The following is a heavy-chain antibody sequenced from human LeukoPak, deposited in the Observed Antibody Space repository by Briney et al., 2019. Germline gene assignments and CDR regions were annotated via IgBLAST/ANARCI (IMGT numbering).Heavy chain of an antibody. D-gene: IGHD3-16*01. CDR2: IFSSGSS. CDR1: GGSTSGYY. V-gene: IGHV4-59*08. Sequence: SETLSLTCTVSGGSTSGYYWSWIRQPPEKGLEWIGYIFSSGSSNFNPSLKSRVTISVDTSRNQFSLRLSSVTAADTAVYSCARRSKLGYYFDSWGQGILVTVSS. CDR3: ARRSKLGYYFDS. J-gene: IGHJ4*02.